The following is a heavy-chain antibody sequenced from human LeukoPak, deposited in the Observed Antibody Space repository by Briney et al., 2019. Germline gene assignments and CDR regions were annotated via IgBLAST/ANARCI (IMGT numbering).Heavy chain of an antibody. J-gene: IGHJ6*03. D-gene: IGHD3-10*01. Sequence: ASVKVSCKASGYTFTSYYMHWVRQAPGQGLEWMGIINPSGGSTSYAQKFQGRVTMTRDMSTSTVYMELSSLRSEDTAVYYYATIPITMVRGASAVMDVWGKGTTVTVSS. V-gene: IGHV1-46*01. CDR1: GYTFTSYY. CDR3: ATIPITMVRGASAVMDV. CDR2: INPSGGST.